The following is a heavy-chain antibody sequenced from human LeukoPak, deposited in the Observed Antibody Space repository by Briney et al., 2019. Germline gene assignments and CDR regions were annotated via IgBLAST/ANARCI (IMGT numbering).Heavy chain of an antibody. CDR1: GYTFTSYD. Sequence: GASVKVSCKASGYTFTSYDINWVRQATGQGLEWMGWMNPNSGNTGYAQKFQGRVTITRDTSASTAYMELSSLRSEDTAVYYCASESNPTNDGMDVWGQGTTVTVSS. D-gene: IGHD1-14*01. J-gene: IGHJ6*02. CDR3: ASESNPTNDGMDV. V-gene: IGHV1-8*01. CDR2: MNPNSGNT.